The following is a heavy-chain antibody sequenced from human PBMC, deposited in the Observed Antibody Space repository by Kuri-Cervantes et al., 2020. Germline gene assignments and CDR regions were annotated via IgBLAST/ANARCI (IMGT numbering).Heavy chain of an antibody. CDR2: VFHSGNT. D-gene: IGHD2-15*01. J-gene: IGHJ3*02. V-gene: IGHV4-38-2*02. Sequence: GSLRLSCTVSGDSISTYYWGWIRQPPEKGLEWIGSVFHSGNTYYNPSLRSRFTTSIDTSKNQFSLQLTSVTAADTAVYYCVRHYSEGDAFDIWGQGTMVTVSS. CDR3: VRHYSEGDAFDI. CDR1: GDSISTYY.